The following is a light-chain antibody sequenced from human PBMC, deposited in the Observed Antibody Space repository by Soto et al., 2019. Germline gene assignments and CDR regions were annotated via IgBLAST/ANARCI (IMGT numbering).Light chain of an antibody. J-gene: IGKJ1*01. CDR3: QQTKTFPWT. Sequence: DIQMTQSPSSVSASVGDRVSFTCRASQDISDWVAWYQQKPGKAPKALISAASSLQRGVPSRFSGSGYGTDFTLTSSSLQPEDFATYYCQQTKTFPWTVGQGTKVEIK. CDR2: AAS. V-gene: IGKV1-12*01. CDR1: QDISDW.